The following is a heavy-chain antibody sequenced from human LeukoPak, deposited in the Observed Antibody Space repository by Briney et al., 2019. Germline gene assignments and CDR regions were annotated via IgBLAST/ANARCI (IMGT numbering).Heavy chain of an antibody. CDR1: GGTFSSYA. J-gene: IGHJ4*02. V-gene: IGHV1-2*06. CDR3: ARADLSPTYDYVWGSYRYGYFDY. Sequence: GSSVKVSCKASGGTFSSYAISWVRQAPGQGLEWMGRINPNSGGTNYAQKFQGRVTMTRDTSISTVYMELSRLRSDDTAVYYCARADLSPTYDYVWGSYRYGYFDYWGQGTLVTVSS. CDR2: INPNSGGT. D-gene: IGHD3-16*02.